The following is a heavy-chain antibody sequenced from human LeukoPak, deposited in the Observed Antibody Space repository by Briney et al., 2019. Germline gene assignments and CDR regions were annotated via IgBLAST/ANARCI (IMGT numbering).Heavy chain of an antibody. CDR3: AALTGPSTVRAFDI. J-gene: IGHJ3*02. CDR2: IVVGSGNT. D-gene: IGHD1-20*01. Sequence: SVKVSCKASGFTFTSFAMQWVRQARGQRLEWMGWIVVGSGNTNYAQKFQERVTITRDMSTSTAYMELNSLRSEDTAVYYCAALTGPSTVRAFDIWGQGTMVTVSS. V-gene: IGHV1-58*02. CDR1: GFTFTSFA.